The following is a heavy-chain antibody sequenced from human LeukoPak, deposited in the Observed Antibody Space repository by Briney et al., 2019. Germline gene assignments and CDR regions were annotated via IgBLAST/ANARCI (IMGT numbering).Heavy chain of an antibody. J-gene: IGHJ4*02. D-gene: IGHD3-10*01. V-gene: IGHV1-69*13. Sequence: ASVKVSCKASGYTFTSYAMNWVRQAPGQGLEWMGGIIPIFGTANYAQKFQGRVTITADESTSTAYMELSSLRSEDTAVYYCASYYGSGSYGYWGQGTLVTVSS. CDR1: GYTFTSYA. CDR2: IIPIFGTA. CDR3: ASYYGSGSYGY.